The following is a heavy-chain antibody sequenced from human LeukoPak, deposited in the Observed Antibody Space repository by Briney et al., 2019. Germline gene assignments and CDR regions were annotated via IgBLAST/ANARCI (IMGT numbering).Heavy chain of an antibody. CDR3: ARVNPETYDFWSGDYYYYMDV. D-gene: IGHD3-3*01. J-gene: IGHJ6*03. CDR1: GGTFSSYA. Sequence: ASVKVSCKASGGTFSSYAISWVRQAPGQGLEWMGGIIPIFGTANYAQKLQGRVTITTDESTSTAYMELSSLRSEDTAVYYCARVNPETYDFWSGDYYYYMDVWGKGTTVTVSS. CDR2: IIPIFGTA. V-gene: IGHV1-69*05.